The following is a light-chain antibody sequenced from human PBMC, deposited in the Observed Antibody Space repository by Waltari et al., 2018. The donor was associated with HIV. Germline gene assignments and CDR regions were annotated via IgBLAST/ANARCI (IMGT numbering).Light chain of an antibody. CDR3: MQSLQTPT. CDR1: QSLLHSDGNNY. V-gene: IGKV2-28*01. CDR2: LGS. Sequence: DIVMTQSPLSLPVTPGDPASISCRSSQSLLHSDGNNYLEWYVQKPGQSPQLLIHLGSHRASGVPDRFSGSGSGTHFTLKITKVEAEDVGIFFCMQSLQTPTFGQGTRLDIK. J-gene: IGKJ5*01.